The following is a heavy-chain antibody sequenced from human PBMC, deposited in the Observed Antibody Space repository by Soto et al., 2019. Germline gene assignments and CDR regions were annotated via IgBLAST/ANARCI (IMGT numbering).Heavy chain of an antibody. CDR2: ISWNSGSI. D-gene: IGHD3-10*01. Sequence: EVQLVESGGGLVQPGRSLRLSCAASGFTFDDYAMHWVRQAPGKGLEWVSGISWNSGSIGYADSVKGRFTISRDNAKNSLYLQMNSLRAEDTALYYCAKDMAPNSGSPYYYYYGMDVWGQGTTVTVSS. J-gene: IGHJ6*02. CDR3: AKDMAPNSGSPYYYYYGMDV. V-gene: IGHV3-9*01. CDR1: GFTFDDYA.